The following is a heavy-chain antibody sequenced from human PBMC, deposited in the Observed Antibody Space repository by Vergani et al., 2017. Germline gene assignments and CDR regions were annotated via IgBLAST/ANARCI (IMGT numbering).Heavy chain of an antibody. Sequence: EVQLLESGGDLVQPGGSLRLSCAASGFTFNHYAMNWVRQAPGKGLEWVSGISGSGGSTYYAGSVKGRFTISRDNSKNTLYLQMNSLRAEDTAVYYCAKGTAYYYYGMDVWGQGTTVTVSS. V-gene: IGHV3-23*01. D-gene: IGHD1-1*01. CDR1: GFTFNHYA. J-gene: IGHJ6*02. CDR2: ISGSGGST. CDR3: AKGTAYYYYGMDV.